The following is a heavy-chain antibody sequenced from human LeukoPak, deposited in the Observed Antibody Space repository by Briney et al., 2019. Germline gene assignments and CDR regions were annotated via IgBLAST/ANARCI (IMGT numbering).Heavy chain of an antibody. CDR2: ISYDGSNK. CDR1: GFTFSSYG. CDR3: AKSGITMIVVASDY. Sequence: GRSLRLSCAASGFTFSSYGMHWVRQAPGKGLEWVAVISYDGSNKYYANSVKGRFTISRDNSKNTLYLQMNSLRAEDTAVYYCAKSGITMIVVASDYWGQGTLVTVSS. V-gene: IGHV3-30*18. J-gene: IGHJ4*02. D-gene: IGHD3-22*01.